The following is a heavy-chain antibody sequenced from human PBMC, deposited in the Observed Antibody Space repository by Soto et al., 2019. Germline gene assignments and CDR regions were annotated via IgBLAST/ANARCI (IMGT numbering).Heavy chain of an antibody. J-gene: IGHJ6*02. V-gene: IGHV3-74*01. CDR1: GSTFSNDW. CDR2: INSDGSST. CDR3: ARESGGTGLDV. Sequence: GGSLRLSCAVSGSTFSNDWMHWVRQAPGKGLVWVSHINSDGSSTNYADFVKGRFTIARDNAKNSLYLQMYSLRAEDTAVYYCARESGGTGLDVWGQGTTVTVSS. D-gene: IGHD1-1*01.